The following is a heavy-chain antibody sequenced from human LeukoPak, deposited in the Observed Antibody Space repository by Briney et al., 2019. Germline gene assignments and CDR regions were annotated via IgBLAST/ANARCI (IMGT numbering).Heavy chain of an antibody. CDR3: ARVPRDGYNLDY. CDR1: GGTFSSYA. Sequence: SVKVSCKASGGTFSSYAISWVRQAPGQGLEWMRGIIPIFGTANCAQKFQGRVTITADESTSTAYMELSSLRSEDTAVYYCARVPRDGYNLDYWGQGTLVTVSS. J-gene: IGHJ4*02. V-gene: IGHV1-69*13. D-gene: IGHD5-24*01. CDR2: IIPIFGTA.